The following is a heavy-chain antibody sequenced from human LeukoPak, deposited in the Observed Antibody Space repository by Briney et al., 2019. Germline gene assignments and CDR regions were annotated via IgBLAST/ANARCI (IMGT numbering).Heavy chain of an antibody. V-gene: IGHV4-59*01. CDR2: IYYSGST. Sequence: SETLSLTCTVSGGSISSYYWSWIRQPPGKGLEWIGYIYYSGSTNYNPSLKSRVTISVDTSKNQFSLKLSSVTAADTAVYDCARAGYSSSWYLDAFDIWGQGTMVTVSS. CDR1: GGSISSYY. J-gene: IGHJ3*02. D-gene: IGHD6-13*01. CDR3: ARAGYSSSWYLDAFDI.